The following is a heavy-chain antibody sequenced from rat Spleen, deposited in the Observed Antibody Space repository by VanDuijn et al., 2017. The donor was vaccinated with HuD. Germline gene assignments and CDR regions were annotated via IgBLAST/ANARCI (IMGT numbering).Heavy chain of an antibody. Sequence: EVQLVESGGGLVRPGRSLKLSCAASGFTFSDYNMAWVRQAPTKGLEWVAYISTGGGSTYYRDSVKGRFTISRDNAKSTLYLQMDSLRSEDTATYYCTTGPFAYWGQGTLVTVSS. CDR1: GFTFSDYN. V-gene: IGHV5-27*01. CDR3: TTGPFAY. J-gene: IGHJ3*01. CDR2: ISTGGGST. D-gene: IGHD3-1*01.